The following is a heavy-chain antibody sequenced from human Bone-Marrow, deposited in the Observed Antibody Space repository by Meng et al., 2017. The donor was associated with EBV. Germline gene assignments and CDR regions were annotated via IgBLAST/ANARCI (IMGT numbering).Heavy chain of an antibody. CDR1: GDSIRSFYY. Sequence: QLRLGESGPGQVKPSGLPSAPCTVSGDSIRSFYYWGWIRQPPGRGLEWIGSVHYTGSTYYSPSLKSRVTVSVDTSKNQFSLRLTSVTAADTAVYYCARPFPSWQSPRLDPFGAWGQGTLVTVSS. CDR2: VHYTGST. D-gene: IGHD6-19*01. V-gene: IGHV4-39*01. CDR3: ARPFPSWQSPRLDPFGA. J-gene: IGHJ5*02.